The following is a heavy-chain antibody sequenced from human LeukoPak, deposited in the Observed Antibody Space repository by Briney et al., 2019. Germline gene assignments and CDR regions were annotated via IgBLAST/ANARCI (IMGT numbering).Heavy chain of an antibody. J-gene: IGHJ2*01. CDR1: GYSFTNYW. CDR3: AKHSGSSGSYDGYLDL. Sequence: GESLKISCKGSGYSFTNYWIAWVRQMPGKGLEWMGIIYPGDSDTRYSPSFQGQVTISADKSSSTAYLQWSSLKASDTAMYYCAKHSGSSGSYDGYLDLWARGTLLMVSS. D-gene: IGHD2-15*01. V-gene: IGHV5-51*01. CDR2: IYPGDSDT.